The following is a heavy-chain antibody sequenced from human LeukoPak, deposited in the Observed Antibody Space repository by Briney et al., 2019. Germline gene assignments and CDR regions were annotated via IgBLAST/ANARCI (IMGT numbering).Heavy chain of an antibody. CDR2: ISHDGSNK. CDR1: GFTFSSYA. J-gene: IGHJ4*02. V-gene: IGHV3-30-3*01. Sequence: GGSLRLSCAASGFTFSSYAMHWVRQAPGKGLEGVAVISHDGSNKYYADSVKGRFTISRDNSKNTLYLQMNSLRAEDTAVYYCARDRDLAYCGGDCYPGPYYFDYWGQGTLVTVSS. CDR3: ARDRDLAYCGGDCYPGPYYFDY. D-gene: IGHD2-21*02.